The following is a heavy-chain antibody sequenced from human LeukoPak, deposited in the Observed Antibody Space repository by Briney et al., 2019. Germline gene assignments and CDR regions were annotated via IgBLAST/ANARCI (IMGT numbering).Heavy chain of an antibody. Sequence: GGSLRLSCAASGFTFSSYAMSWVRQAPGKGLEWVSAISGSGGSTYYADSVKGRFTISRDNSKNTLYLQMNSLRAEDTAVYYCAKASAMIVVVSKHFDYWGKGTTVTVSS. CDR2: ISGSGGST. J-gene: IGHJ4*03. CDR3: AKASAMIVVVSKHFDY. V-gene: IGHV3-23*01. D-gene: IGHD3-22*01. CDR1: GFTFSSYA.